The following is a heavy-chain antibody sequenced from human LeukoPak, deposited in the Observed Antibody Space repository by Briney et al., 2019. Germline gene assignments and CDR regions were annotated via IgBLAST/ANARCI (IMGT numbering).Heavy chain of an antibody. CDR2: ISSSGSTI. Sequence: GGSLRLSCAASGFTFSDYYMSWIRLAPGKGLEWVSYISSSGSTIYYADSVKGRFTISRDNAKNSLYLQMNSLRAEDTAVYYCARASGYSSSWNRYYYYGMDVWGQGTTVTVSS. D-gene: IGHD6-13*01. J-gene: IGHJ6*02. CDR1: GFTFSDYY. CDR3: ARASGYSSSWNRYYYYGMDV. V-gene: IGHV3-11*01.